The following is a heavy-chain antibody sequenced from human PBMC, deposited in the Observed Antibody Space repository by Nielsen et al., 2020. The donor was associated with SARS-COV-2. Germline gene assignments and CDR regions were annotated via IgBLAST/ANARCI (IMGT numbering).Heavy chain of an antibody. D-gene: IGHD3-16*01. V-gene: IGHV4-39*07. CDR2: IYYSGST. CDR1: GGSISSSSYY. J-gene: IGHJ6*03. CDR3: ARLDDYYYYMDV. Sequence: SETLSLTCTVSGGSISSSSYYWGWIRQPPGKGLEWIGSIYYSGSTYYNPSLKSRVTISVDTSKNQFSLKLSSVTAADTAVYYCARLDDYYYYMDVWGKGTTVTVSS.